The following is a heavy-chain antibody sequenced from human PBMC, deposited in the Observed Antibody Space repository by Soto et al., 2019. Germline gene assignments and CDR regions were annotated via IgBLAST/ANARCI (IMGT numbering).Heavy chain of an antibody. CDR2: ITCNGTYK. CDR1: GFTFSSYS. D-gene: IGHD5-18*01. V-gene: IGHV3-21*01. Sequence: GGSLRLSCAASGFTFSSYSMNWVRQAPGKGLEWVSAITCNGTYKYYADSVKGRFTISRDNSKNTLYLQMNSLRAEDTAVYYCAKDLGSPDTAMGPYYYYGMDVWGQGTTVTVSS. CDR3: AKDLGSPDTAMGPYYYYGMDV. J-gene: IGHJ6*02.